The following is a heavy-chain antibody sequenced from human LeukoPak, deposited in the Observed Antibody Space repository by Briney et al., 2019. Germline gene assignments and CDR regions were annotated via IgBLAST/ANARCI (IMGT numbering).Heavy chain of an antibody. CDR3: ARGGSPNYYGSGSYYKSPDY. J-gene: IGHJ4*02. D-gene: IGHD3-10*01. CDR2: MNPNSGNT. CDR1: VYTFTSYD. V-gene: IGHV1-8*01. Sequence: ASVKVSCKASVYTFTSYDINWVRQATGQGLEWMGWMNPNSGNTGYAQKFQGRVTMTRNTSISTAYMELSSLRSEDTAVYYCARGGSPNYYGSGSYYKSPDYWGQGTLVTVSS.